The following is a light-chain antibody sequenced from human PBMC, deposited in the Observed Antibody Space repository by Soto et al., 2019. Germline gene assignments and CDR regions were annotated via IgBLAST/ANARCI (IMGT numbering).Light chain of an antibody. V-gene: IGLV1-51*02. CDR2: END. J-gene: IGLJ3*02. CDR3: ETWDLSLSAVV. CDR1: SSNIEHKY. Sequence: QSVLTQPPSVSAAPGQKVTISCSGSSSNIEHKYVSWYQQVPGTAPKLLIYENDKRPSEIPDRFSGSKSGTSATLGITGLQTGDEADYYCETWDLSLSAVVFGGGTKVTVL.